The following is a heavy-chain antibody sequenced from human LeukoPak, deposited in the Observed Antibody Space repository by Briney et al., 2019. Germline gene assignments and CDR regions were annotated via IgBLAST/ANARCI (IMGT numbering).Heavy chain of an antibody. Sequence: PGGSLRLSCAASGFTFRSYSMNWVRQAPGKGLEWVSSISSSSSYIYYADSVRGRFTISRDNAKTSLYLQMNSLRAEDTAVYYCARGHYDVLTDSLNQFAYWGQGTLVTVSS. V-gene: IGHV3-21*04. CDR1: GFTFRSYS. CDR2: ISSSSSYI. D-gene: IGHD3-9*01. J-gene: IGHJ4*02. CDR3: ARGHYDVLTDSLNQFAY.